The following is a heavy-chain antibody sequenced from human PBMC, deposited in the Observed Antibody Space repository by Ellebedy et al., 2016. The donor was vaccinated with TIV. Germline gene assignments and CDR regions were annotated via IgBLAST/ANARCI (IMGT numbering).Heavy chain of an antibody. D-gene: IGHD4-17*01. Sequence: SETLSLTXTVSGGSISSGSYYWSWIRQPAGKGLEWIGRIYTSGSTNYNPSLKSRVTMSVDTSKNQFSLKLSSVTAADTAVYYCARGREYGDYVGWGQGTLVTVSS. J-gene: IGHJ4*02. CDR1: GGSISSGSYY. CDR3: ARGREYGDYVG. V-gene: IGHV4-61*02. CDR2: IYTSGST.